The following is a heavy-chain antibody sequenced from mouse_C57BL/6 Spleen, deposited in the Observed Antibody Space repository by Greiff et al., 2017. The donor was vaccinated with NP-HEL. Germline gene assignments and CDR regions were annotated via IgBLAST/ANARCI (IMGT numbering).Heavy chain of an antibody. D-gene: IGHD2-3*01. CDR1: GYTFTSYW. CDR3: ARLDGYYAYVDY. J-gene: IGHJ2*01. Sequence: QVQLQQPGAELVRPGSSVKLSCKASGYTFTSYWMDWVKQRPGQGLEWIGNIYPSDSETHYNQKFKDKATLTVDKSSSTAYMQLSSLTSEDSAVYYCARLDGYYAYVDYWGQGTTLTVSS. V-gene: IGHV1-61*01. CDR2: IYPSDSET.